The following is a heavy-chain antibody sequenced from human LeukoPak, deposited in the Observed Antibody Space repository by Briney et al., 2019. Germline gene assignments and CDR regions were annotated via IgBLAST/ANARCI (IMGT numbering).Heavy chain of an antibody. J-gene: IGHJ4*02. V-gene: IGHV3-30*04. D-gene: IGHD2-21*02. CDR2: ISYDGSNK. Sequence: GGSLRLSCAASGFTFSSYAMHWVRQAPGKGLEWVAVISYDGSNKYYADSVKGRFTISRDNSKNTLYLQMNSLRAEDTAVYYCARDEAYCGGDCYSFDYWGQGTLVTVSS. CDR3: ARDEAYCGGDCYSFDY. CDR1: GFTFSSYA.